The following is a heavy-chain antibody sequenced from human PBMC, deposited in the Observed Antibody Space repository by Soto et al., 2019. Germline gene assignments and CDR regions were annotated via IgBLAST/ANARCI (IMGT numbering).Heavy chain of an antibody. CDR3: AKGGSFGGILDS. CDR1: GFTFGGYS. CDR2: ISSSSTI. J-gene: IGHJ4*02. V-gene: IGHV3-48*01. Sequence: GGSLRLSCAAAGFTFGGYSMNWVSQAPGKGLEWVSYISSSSTIYYADSVKGRFTISRDNAKNSLYLQMNSLRVEDTAFYFCAKGGSFGGILDSWGRGTLVTVSS. D-gene: IGHD3-10*01.